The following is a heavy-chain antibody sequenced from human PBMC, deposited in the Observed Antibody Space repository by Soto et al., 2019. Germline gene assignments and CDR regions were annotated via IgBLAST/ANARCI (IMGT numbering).Heavy chain of an antibody. CDR1: GYTFTSYG. Sequence: GASVKVSCKASGYTFTSYGISWVRQAPGQGLEWMGWISAYNGNTNYAHKFQGRVTMTTDTSTSTAYMELRSLRSDDTAVYYCARGRVMITFGVVIVIDYWGQGSPVTVSS. V-gene: IGHV1-18*01. J-gene: IGHJ4*02. CDR2: ISAYNGNT. CDR3: ARGRVMITFGVVIVIDY. D-gene: IGHD3-16*02.